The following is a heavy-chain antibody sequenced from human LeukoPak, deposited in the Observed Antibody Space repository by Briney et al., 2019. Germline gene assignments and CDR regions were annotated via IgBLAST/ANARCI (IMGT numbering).Heavy chain of an antibody. CDR3: EVYSA. J-gene: IGHJ1*01. V-gene: IGHV3-7*01. CDR1: GSFTFSNYW. Sequence: GGSLRLSCAASGSFTFSNYWMNWLRQAPGKGLEWVANISQDGSRIYYVDSVEGRFTISRDNAKNSLYLQMNSLRAGDTAVYYCEVYSAWGQGTLVTVSS. D-gene: IGHD4-11*01. CDR2: ISQDGSRI.